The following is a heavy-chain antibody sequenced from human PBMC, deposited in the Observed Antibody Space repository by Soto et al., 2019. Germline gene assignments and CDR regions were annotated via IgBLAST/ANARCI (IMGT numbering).Heavy chain of an antibody. J-gene: IGHJ6*02. CDR3: ARGATIFGVVTLYGMDV. D-gene: IGHD3-3*01. V-gene: IGHV3-53*01. CDR2: IYSGGST. Sequence: LRLSCAASGFTVSSNYMSWVRQAPGKGLEWVSVIYSGGSTYYADSVKGRFTISRDNSKNTLYLQMNSLRAEDTAVYYCARGATIFGVVTLYGMDVWGQGTTVTVSS. CDR1: GFTVSSNY.